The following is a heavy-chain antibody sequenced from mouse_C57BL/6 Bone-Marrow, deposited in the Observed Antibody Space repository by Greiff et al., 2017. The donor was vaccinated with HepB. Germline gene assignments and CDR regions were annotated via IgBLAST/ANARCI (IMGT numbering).Heavy chain of an antibody. CDR3: ARSYYYGGYFDV. Sequence: VQLQQSGAELARPGASVKLSCKASGYTFTSYGISWVKQRTGQGLEWIGEIYPRSGNTYYNEKFKGKATLTADKSSSTAYMELRSLTSEDSAVYFCARSYYYGGYFDVWGTGTTVTVSS. CDR2: IYPRSGNT. CDR1: GYTFTSYG. J-gene: IGHJ1*03. D-gene: IGHD1-1*01. V-gene: IGHV1-81*01.